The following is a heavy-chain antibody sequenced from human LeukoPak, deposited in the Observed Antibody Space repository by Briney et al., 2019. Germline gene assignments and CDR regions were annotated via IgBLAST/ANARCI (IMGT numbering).Heavy chain of an antibody. CDR1: GYTLTELS. CDR3: ATDGDRYGYELDY. CDR2: FDPEDGET. Sequence: ASVKVSCKVSGYTLTELSMHWVRQAPREGLEWMGGFDPEDGETINAQKFQGRVTMTEDTSTDTAYMELSSLRSEDTAVYYCATDGDRYGYELDYWGQGTLVTVSS. J-gene: IGHJ4*02. V-gene: IGHV1-24*01. D-gene: IGHD5-18*01.